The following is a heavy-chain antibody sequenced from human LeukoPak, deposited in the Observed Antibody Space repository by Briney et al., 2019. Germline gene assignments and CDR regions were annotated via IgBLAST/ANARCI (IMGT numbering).Heavy chain of an antibody. CDR2: ITGDGSST. J-gene: IGHJ2*01. CDR3: ARDTGWYFDL. Sequence: GGSLRLSCAASGFTFSGYWMHWVRQPPGKGLVWVSRITGDGSSTTYADSVKGRFTVSRDNAKNTLSLQMISLRAEDTAVYYCARDTGWYFDLWGRGTLVTVSS. V-gene: IGHV3-74*01. D-gene: IGHD4-17*01. CDR1: GFTFSGYW.